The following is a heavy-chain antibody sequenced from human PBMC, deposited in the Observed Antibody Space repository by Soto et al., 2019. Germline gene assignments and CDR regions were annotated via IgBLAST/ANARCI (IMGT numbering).Heavy chain of an antibody. CDR3: ARPIVVVIRELSTHAFEI. V-gene: IGHV3-30-3*01. Sequence: SLRLSCAASGFTFSSYAMHWVRQAPGKGLEWVAVISYDGSNKYYADSVKGRFTISRDNSKNTLYLQMNSLRAEDTALYYCARPIVVVIRELSTHAFEIRGQGTMVTVSS. J-gene: IGHJ3*02. D-gene: IGHD3-22*01. CDR2: ISYDGSNK. CDR1: GFTFSSYA.